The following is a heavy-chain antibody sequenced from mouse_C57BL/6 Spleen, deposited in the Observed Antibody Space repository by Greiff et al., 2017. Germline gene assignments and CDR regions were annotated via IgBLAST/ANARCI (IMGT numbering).Heavy chain of an antibody. CDR3: AREYYYGSSLFAY. CDR1: GYAFSSYW. Sequence: QVQLQQSGAELVKPGASVKISCKASGYAFSSYWMNWVKQRPGKGLEWIGQIYPGDGDTNYNGKFKGKATLTADKSSSTAYMQLSSLTSEDSAVYCCAREYYYGSSLFAYWGQGTLVTVAA. D-gene: IGHD1-1*01. CDR2: IYPGDGDT. J-gene: IGHJ3*01. V-gene: IGHV1-80*01.